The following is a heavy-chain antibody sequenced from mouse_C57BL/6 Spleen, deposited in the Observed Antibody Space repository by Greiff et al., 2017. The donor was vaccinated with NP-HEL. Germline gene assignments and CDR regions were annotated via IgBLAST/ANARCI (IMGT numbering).Heavy chain of an antibody. J-gene: IGHJ4*01. CDR2: IYPGDGDT. Sequence: VQLQQSGPELVKPGASVKISCKASGYAFSSSWMNWVKQRPGKGLEWIGRIYPGDGDTNYNGKFKGKATLTADKSSSTAYMQLSSLTSEDSAVYFCARSRTYYDCDGGYAMDYWGQGTSVTVSS. V-gene: IGHV1-82*01. D-gene: IGHD2-4*01. CDR3: ARSRTYYDCDGGYAMDY. CDR1: GYAFSSSW.